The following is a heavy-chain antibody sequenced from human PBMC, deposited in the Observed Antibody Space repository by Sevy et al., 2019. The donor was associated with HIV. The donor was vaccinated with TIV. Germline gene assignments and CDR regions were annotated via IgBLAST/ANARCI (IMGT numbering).Heavy chain of an antibody. D-gene: IGHD3-10*01. CDR3: AKDDLGSIDY. V-gene: IGHV3-30-3*02. J-gene: IGHJ4*02. CDR1: GFIFSTSP. Sequence: GGYLRLSCAASGFIFSTSPMHWVRQAPGKGLECVAILSYDDSDENYADSVKDRFTISRDNSKNTLYLQMNSLRTKDTAVYYCAKDDLGSIDYWGQGTLVTVSS. CDR2: LSYDDSDE.